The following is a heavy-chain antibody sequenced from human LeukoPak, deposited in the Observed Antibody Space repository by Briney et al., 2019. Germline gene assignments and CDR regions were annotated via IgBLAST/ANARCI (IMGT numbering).Heavy chain of an antibody. J-gene: IGHJ6*03. CDR3: AKGRGSLASYYYYMDV. CDR1: GFAFISYA. CDR2: ISESGDNT. D-gene: IGHD1-26*01. V-gene: IGHV3-23*01. Sequence: GGSLRLSCEASGFAFISYAMSWVRQPPGKGLEWVSGISESGDNTYHADSVKGRFTVSRDNSKNTLYLQVNGLRAEDTAIYYCAKGRGSLASYYYYMDVWGQGTLVTVSS.